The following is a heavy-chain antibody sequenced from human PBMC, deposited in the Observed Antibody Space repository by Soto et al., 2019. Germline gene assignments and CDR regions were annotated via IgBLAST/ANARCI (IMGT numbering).Heavy chain of an antibody. D-gene: IGHD1-26*01. CDR2: ISSSSSTT. Sequence: QVQLVESGGGLVKPGGSLRLSCAASGFTFSDYYMSWIRQAPGKGLEWVSYISSSSSTTNYADSVKGRFTISRDNAKNSLYQQMNRLRAEDTTVYYCARDRDRYCGSIQGVFDICGQGTMVTVSS. CDR3: ARDRDRYCGSIQGVFDI. J-gene: IGHJ3*02. CDR1: GFTFSDYY. V-gene: IGHV3-11*06.